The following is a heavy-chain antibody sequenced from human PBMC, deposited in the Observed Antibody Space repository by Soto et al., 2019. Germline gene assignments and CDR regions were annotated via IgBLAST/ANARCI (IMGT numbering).Heavy chain of an antibody. V-gene: IGHV1-3*01. J-gene: IGHJ5*02. CDR3: ARSAIAAAGNWFDP. CDR2: INAGNGNT. Sequence: GASVKVSCKASGYTFTSYAMHWVRQAPGQRLEWMGWINAGNGNTKYPQKFQGRVTITRDTSASTAYMELSSLRSEDTAVYYCARSAIAAAGNWFDPWGQGTLVTVSS. D-gene: IGHD6-13*01. CDR1: GYTFTSYA.